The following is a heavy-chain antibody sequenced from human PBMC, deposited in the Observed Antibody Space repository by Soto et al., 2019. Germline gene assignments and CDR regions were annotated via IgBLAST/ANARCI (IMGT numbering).Heavy chain of an antibody. Sequence: SETLSLTCTVSGGSISSGGYYWIWIRQHPGKGLEWIGYIYYSGSTYYNPSLKSRVTISVDTSKNQFSLKLSSVTAADTAVYYCARDSVGFFDPWGQGTLVTVSS. CDR2: IYYSGST. CDR1: GGSISSGGYY. CDR3: ARDSVGFFDP. J-gene: IGHJ5*02. V-gene: IGHV4-31*03. D-gene: IGHD1-26*01.